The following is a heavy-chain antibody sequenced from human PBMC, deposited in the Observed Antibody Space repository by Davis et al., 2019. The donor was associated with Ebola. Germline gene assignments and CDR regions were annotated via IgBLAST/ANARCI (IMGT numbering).Heavy chain of an antibody. J-gene: IGHJ4*02. V-gene: IGHV3-23*01. CDR3: ARNKEPYYYYDSSGYSRVSLGFDY. Sequence: GESLKISCAASGFTFSSYAMSWVRQAPGKGLEWVSAISGSGGSTYYADSVKGRFTISRDNSKNTLYLQMNSLRAEDTAVYYCARNKEPYYYYDSSGYSRVSLGFDYWGQGTLVTVSS. CDR1: GFTFSSYA. D-gene: IGHD3-22*01. CDR2: ISGSGGST.